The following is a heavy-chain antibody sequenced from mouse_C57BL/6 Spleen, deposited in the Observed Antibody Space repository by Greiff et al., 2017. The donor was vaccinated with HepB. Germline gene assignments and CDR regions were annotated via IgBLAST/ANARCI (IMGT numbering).Heavy chain of an antibody. CDR2: INPNNGGT. CDR3: AYGSSYGMDY. Sequence: DVQLQESGPELVKPGASVKMSCKASGYTFTDYNMHWVKQSHGKSLEWIGYINPNNGGTSYNQKFKGKATLTVNKSSSTAYMELRSLTSEDSAVYYCAYGSSYGMDYWGQGTSVTVSS. CDR1: GYTFTDYN. J-gene: IGHJ4*01. V-gene: IGHV1-22*01. D-gene: IGHD1-1*01.